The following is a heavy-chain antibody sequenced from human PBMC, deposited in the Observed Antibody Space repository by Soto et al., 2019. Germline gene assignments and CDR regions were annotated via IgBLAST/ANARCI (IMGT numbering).Heavy chain of an antibody. CDR1: EGTFSSYA. J-gene: IGHJ5*02. D-gene: IGHD1-26*01. V-gene: IGHV1-69*01. CDR2: IIPIFGTA. CDR3: AREIYYVGANTGNWFDP. Sequence: QVQLVQSGAEVKKPGSSVKVSCKASEGTFSSYAISWVRQAPGQGLEWMGGIIPIFGTANYAQKFQGRVTITADESTSTAYMELSSPRSEDTAVYYCAREIYYVGANTGNWFDPWGQGTLVTVSS.